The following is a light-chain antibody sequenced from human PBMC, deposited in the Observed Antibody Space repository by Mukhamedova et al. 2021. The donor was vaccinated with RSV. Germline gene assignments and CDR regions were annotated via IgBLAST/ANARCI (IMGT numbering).Light chain of an antibody. J-gene: IGLJ1*01. CDR3: CSYVCSNGYV. CDR2: EVS. V-gene: IGLV2-8*01. Sequence: VTISCTGTNSDVGAYDFVSWYQQHPGKAPKLMIYEVSKRPSGVPDRFSGSKSGNTASLTVSGLQAEDEADYYCCSYVCSNGYVFG. CDR1: NSDVGAYDF.